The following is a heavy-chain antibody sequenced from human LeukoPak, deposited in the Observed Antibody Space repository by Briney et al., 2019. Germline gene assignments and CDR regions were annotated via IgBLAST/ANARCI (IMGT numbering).Heavy chain of an antibody. CDR2: IKQDGSEK. V-gene: IGHV3-7*03. CDR1: AFTFSNYW. D-gene: IGHD6-25*01. Sequence: GGSLTLSCAASAFTFSNYWMSWVRQAPGKGLEWVANIKQDGSEKKYVESVKGRFTISSDNAKNSLYLQMNSLGVDDMAVYYCARGSGWLDYWGQGTLVTVSS. CDR3: ARGSGWLDY. J-gene: IGHJ4*02.